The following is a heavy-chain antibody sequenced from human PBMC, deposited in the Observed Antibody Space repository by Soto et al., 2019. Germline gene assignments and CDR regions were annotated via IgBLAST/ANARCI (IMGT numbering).Heavy chain of an antibody. CDR3: ANDRDGYNVPFDS. CDR1: GFTFSGYW. J-gene: IGHJ4*02. CDR2: IKTDGSST. D-gene: IGHD1-1*01. V-gene: IGHV3-74*01. Sequence: GGSLRLSCAASGFTFSGYWMHWVRQAPGKGLVWVSGIKTDGSSTRYADSVKGRFTISRDNAKSTLYLQMNSLRAEDTAVYFCANDRDGYNVPFDSWGQGALVTVSS.